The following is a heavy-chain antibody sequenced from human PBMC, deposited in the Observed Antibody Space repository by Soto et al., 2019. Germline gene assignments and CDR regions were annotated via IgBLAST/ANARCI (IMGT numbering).Heavy chain of an antibody. V-gene: IGHV1-69*13. J-gene: IGHJ6*02. CDR1: GGTFSSYA. Sequence: ASVKVSCKASGGTFSSYAMNWVRQAPGKGLEWMGGINPIFGRANYAQKFQGRVTMTGDESTSTAYMELSSQRSDDTPLYSSPPCSGSYRVYYYYGIDLWGPGTTVTVSS. CDR3: PPCSGSYRVYYYYGIDL. CDR2: INPIFGRA. D-gene: IGHD3-10*02.